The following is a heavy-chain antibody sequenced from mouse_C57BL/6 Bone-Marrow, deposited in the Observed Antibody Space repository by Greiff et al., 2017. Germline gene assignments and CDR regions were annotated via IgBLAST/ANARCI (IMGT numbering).Heavy chain of an antibody. Sequence: EVQLQQSGTVLARPGASVKMSCKTSGYTFTSYWMHWVKQRPGQGLEWIGAIYPGNSDTSYNQKFKGKAKLTAVTSASTAYMELSSLTNEDSAVYYCTPIYYDGGSPWFAYWGQGTLVTVSA. V-gene: IGHV1-5*01. CDR1: GYTFTSYW. J-gene: IGHJ3*01. D-gene: IGHD1-1*01. CDR3: TPIYYDGGSPWFAY. CDR2: IYPGNSDT.